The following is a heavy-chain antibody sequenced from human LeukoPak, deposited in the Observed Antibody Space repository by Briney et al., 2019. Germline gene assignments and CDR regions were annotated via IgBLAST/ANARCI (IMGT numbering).Heavy chain of an antibody. D-gene: IGHD2-2*02. J-gene: IGHJ5*02. CDR2: INHSGST. CDR1: GGSFSGYY. V-gene: IGHV4-34*01. CDR3: ARGWDIVVVPAVILSLARWFDP. Sequence: SETLSLTCAVYGGSFSGYYWSWIRQPPGKGLEWIGEINHSGSTNYNPSLKSRVTISVDTSKNQFSLKLSSVTAADTAVYYCARGWDIVVVPAVILSLARWFDPWGQGTLVTVSS.